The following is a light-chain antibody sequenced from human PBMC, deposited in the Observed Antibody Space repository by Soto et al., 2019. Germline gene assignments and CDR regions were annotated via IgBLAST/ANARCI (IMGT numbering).Light chain of an antibody. CDR3: QQRSNWPDA. CDR1: QSLINF. Sequence: IVLTQSPATQSWSPGQRATLSGRASQSLINFVAWYQHKPGQPPRLLIYDASKRATGIPTRFSGSGSGTDFTLTISSLQPEDFAVYYCQQRSNWPDAFGQGTRLEI. V-gene: IGKV3-11*01. J-gene: IGKJ5*01. CDR2: DAS.